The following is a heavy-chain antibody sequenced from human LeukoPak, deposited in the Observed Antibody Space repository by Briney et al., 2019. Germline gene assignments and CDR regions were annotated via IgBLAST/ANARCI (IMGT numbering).Heavy chain of an antibody. J-gene: IGHJ4*02. V-gene: IGHV4-34*01. Sequence: SETLSLTCAVYGGPLSGYYWSWIRQPPGKGLEWIGEINHSGSTNYNPSLKSRVTISVDTSKNQFSLKLGSVTAADTAVYYCARGLGYWGQGTLVTVSS. CDR2: INHSGST. CDR3: ARGLGY. CDR1: GGPLSGYY.